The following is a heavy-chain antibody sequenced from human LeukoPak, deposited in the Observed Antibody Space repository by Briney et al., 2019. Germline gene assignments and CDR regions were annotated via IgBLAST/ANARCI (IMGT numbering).Heavy chain of an antibody. CDR3: AELGITMIGDV. D-gene: IGHD3-10*02. J-gene: IGHJ6*04. Sequence: GGSLRLSCAASGFTFTNYWMSWVRQAPGKGLELVANIKQDRSEKYYVDSVKGRFTISRDNAKNSLYLQMNSLRAEDTAVYYCAELGITMIGDVWGKGTTVTISS. V-gene: IGHV3-7*01. CDR1: GFTFTNYW. CDR2: IKQDRSEK.